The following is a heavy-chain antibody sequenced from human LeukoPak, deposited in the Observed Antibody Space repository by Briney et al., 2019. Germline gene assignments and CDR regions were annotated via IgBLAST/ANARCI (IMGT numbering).Heavy chain of an antibody. CDR3: ARGGRYCSSSSCSRRYYFDY. V-gene: IGHV4-34*01. Sequence: SETLSLTCAVYGGSLSGYYWSCIRQPPGKGLEWIGEINHSGSTNYNPSLKSRVAISVDTSKNQFSMKLSSVTAADTAVYYCARGGRYCSSSSCSRRYYFDYWGQGTQVTVSS. CDR1: GGSLSGYY. J-gene: IGHJ4*02. CDR2: INHSGST. D-gene: IGHD2-2*01.